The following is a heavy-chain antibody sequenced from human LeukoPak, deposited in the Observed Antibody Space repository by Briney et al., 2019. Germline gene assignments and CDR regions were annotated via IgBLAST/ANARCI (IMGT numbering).Heavy chain of an antibody. CDR3: ARLQGDSTAIFDY. D-gene: IGHD2-21*01. V-gene: IGHV4-59*11. J-gene: IGHJ4*02. CDR1: GGTISGHY. CDR2: VYYSGET. Sequence: SETLSLTCTVSGGTISGHYWSWIRQPPAKGLEWVGYVYYSGETNYNPSLKSRVTISVDTSKNQFSLKLTSVTAADTAVYYCARLQGDSTAIFDYWGQGILVSVSS.